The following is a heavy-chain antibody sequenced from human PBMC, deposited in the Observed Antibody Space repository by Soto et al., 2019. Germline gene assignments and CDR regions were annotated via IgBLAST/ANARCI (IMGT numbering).Heavy chain of an antibody. V-gene: IGHV4-59*01. CDR1: GGSISSYY. J-gene: IGHJ3*02. CDR2: IYYSGST. D-gene: IGHD3-9*01. CDR3: ARDNYDILTGSFDI. Sequence: SETLSLTCTVSGGSISSYYWSWIRQPPGKGLEWIGYIYYSGSTNYNPSLKSRVTISVDTSKNQFSLKLSSVTAADTAVYYCARDNYDILTGSFDIWGQGTMVTVSS.